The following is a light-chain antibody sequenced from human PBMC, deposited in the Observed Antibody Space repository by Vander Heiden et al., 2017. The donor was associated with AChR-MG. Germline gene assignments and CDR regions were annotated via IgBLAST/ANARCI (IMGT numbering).Light chain of an antibody. Sequence: EIVMTQSPATLSVSPGERATLSCRASQSISSNLAWYQQKPGQAPRLIIFGASTRATGIPVRFSGSGSETEFTLTISSLQSEDFAVYYCQQYNNWPPYTFGQGTKLEIK. CDR1: QSISSN. CDR2: GAS. CDR3: QQYNNWPPYT. V-gene: IGKV3D-15*01. J-gene: IGKJ2*01.